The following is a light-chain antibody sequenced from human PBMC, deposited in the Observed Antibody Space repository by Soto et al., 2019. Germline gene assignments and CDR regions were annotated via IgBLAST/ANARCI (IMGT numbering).Light chain of an antibody. Sequence: ALTQSPETLSLSPGKTATLSCRASQSVSIYLAWYQQKPGQSPRLLIYDASNRATGIPARFSGSGSGTDFTLTISRLEPEDFAVYYCQQYGSSPPFTFGPGTKVDIK. J-gene: IGKJ3*01. CDR3: QQYGSSPPFT. CDR1: QSVSIY. CDR2: DAS. V-gene: IGKV3-20*01.